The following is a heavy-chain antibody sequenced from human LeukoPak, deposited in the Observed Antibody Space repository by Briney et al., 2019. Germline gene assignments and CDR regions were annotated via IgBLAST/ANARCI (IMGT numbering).Heavy chain of an antibody. D-gene: IGHD6-13*01. V-gene: IGHV3-11*05. J-gene: IGHJ4*02. CDR2: ISSSSSYI. Sequence: PGGSLRLSCAASGFTFSDYYMSWIRQAPGKVLEWVSYISSSSSYIYYADSVKGRFTISRDNAKNSLYLQMNSLRAEDTAVYYCARDGTAVGINYDYWGQGTLVTVSS. CDR3: ARDGTAVGINYDY. CDR1: GFTFSDYY.